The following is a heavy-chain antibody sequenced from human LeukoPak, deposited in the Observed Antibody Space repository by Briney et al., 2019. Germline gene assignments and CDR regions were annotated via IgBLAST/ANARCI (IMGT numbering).Heavy chain of an antibody. CDR3: ARGRYFDWLAYGMDV. CDR1: GYTFTGYY. V-gene: IGHV1-2*04. CDR2: INPNSGGT. Sequence: GASVKVSCKASGYTFTGYYMHWVRQAPGQGLEWMGWINPNSGGTNYAQKFQGWVTMTRDTSIGTAYMELSRLRSDDTAVYYCARGRYFDWLAYGMDVWGKGTTVTVSS. J-gene: IGHJ6*04. D-gene: IGHD3-9*01.